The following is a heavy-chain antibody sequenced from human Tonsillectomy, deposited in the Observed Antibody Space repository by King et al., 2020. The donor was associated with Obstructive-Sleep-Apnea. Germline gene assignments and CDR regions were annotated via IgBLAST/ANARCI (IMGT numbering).Heavy chain of an antibody. CDR2: IKQDGSEK. D-gene: IGHD5-18*01. J-gene: IGHJ4*02. V-gene: IGHV3-7*01. CDR1: GFTFSGYW. Sequence: VQLVESGGGLVQPGGSLRLSCAASGFTFSGYWMSWVRQAPGKGLEWVANIKQDGSEKYYVDSVKGRFTISRDNANNSLYLQMNSLRAEDTAVYYCARDLGYSSVSGRSYWGQGTLVTVSS. CDR3: ARDLGYSSVSGRSY.